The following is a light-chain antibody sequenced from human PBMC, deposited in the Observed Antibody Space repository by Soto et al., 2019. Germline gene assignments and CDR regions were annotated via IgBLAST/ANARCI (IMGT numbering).Light chain of an antibody. Sequence: EIVLTQSPGTLSLSPGERATLSCRASQSVSSSYLAWYQQKPDQAPRLLIYCASSRATGIPDRFSGSGSGTDFTLTISSLEPEDFAVYYCQQYGSSPGTFGQGTKLEIK. CDR2: CAS. V-gene: IGKV3-20*01. J-gene: IGKJ2*01. CDR1: QSVSSSY. CDR3: QQYGSSPGT.